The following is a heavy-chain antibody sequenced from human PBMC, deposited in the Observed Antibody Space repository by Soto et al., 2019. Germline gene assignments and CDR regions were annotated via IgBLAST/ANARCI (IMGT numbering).Heavy chain of an antibody. V-gene: IGHV3-23*01. J-gene: IGHJ5*02. CDR1: GFTFSSYA. Sequence: PGGSLRLSCAACGFTFSSYAITWVRQAPWKGLEWVSGISDSGGNTWYADSVKGRLTISRDNSKNTLFLQVNSLRAEDTAVYFCSKWSGFGDAWGQGTLVTVCS. CDR2: ISDSGGNT. D-gene: IGHD3-10*01. CDR3: SKWSGFGDA.